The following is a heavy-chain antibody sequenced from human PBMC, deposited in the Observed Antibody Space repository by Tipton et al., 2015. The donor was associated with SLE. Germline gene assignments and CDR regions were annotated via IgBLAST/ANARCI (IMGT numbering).Heavy chain of an antibody. CDR2: IYYSGST. CDR3: ARDPGAFDI. Sequence: TLSLTCTVSGGSISSGSYYWSWIRQPAGKGLEWIGYIYYSGSTNYNPSLKSRVTISVDTSKNQFSLKLSSVTAADTAVYYCARDPGAFDIWGQGTMVTVSS. V-gene: IGHV4-61*10. CDR1: GGSISSGSYY. J-gene: IGHJ3*02.